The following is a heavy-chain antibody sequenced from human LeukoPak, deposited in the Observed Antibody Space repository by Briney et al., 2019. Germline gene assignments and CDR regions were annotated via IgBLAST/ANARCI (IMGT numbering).Heavy chain of an antibody. V-gene: IGHV4-39*01. D-gene: IGHD1-26*01. J-gene: IGHJ6*03. Sequence: PSETLSLTCTVSGGSISSSSYYWGWIRQPPGKGLEWIGSIYYSGSTYYNPSLKSRVTISVDTSKNQFSLKLSSVTAADTAVYYCAGLLGAYYYYMDVWGKGTTVTVSS. CDR3: AGLLGAYYYYMDV. CDR1: GGSISSSSYY. CDR2: IYYSGST.